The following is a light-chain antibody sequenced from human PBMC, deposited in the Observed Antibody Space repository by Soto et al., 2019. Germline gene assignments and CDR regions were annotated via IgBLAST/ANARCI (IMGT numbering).Light chain of an antibody. V-gene: IGLV1-40*01. CDR2: GNN. J-gene: IGLJ1*01. Sequence: QSALTQPPSESGAPGQRVTISCTGASSNIGAGFDVHWYQLLPGTAPKLLISGNNNRPSGVPDRFSGSKSGTSASLAITGLQAEDEADYYCQSYDSSLSGFVFGTGTKVTVL. CDR3: QSYDSSLSGFV. CDR1: SSNIGAGFD.